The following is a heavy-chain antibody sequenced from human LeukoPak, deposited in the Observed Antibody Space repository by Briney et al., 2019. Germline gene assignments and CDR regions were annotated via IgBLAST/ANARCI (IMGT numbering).Heavy chain of an antibody. V-gene: IGHV1-18*01. CDR2: ISAYNGNT. J-gene: IGHJ4*02. CDR3: ARDTWEGIVVVNGFDY. Sequence: GASVKVSCKASGYTFTSYGISWVRQAPGQGLEWVGWISAYNGNTNYAQKLQGRVTMTTDTSTSTAYMELRSLRSDDTAVYYCARDTWEGIVVVNGFDYWGQGTLVTVSS. D-gene: IGHD3-22*01. CDR1: GYTFTSYG.